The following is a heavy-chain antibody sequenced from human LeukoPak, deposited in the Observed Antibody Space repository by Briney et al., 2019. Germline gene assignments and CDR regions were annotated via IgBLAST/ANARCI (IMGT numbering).Heavy chain of an antibody. CDR3: VRESRGILNYFDS. D-gene: IGHD3-22*01. CDR1: GYSFTDYY. CDR2: INPDSGGP. V-gene: IGHV1-2*02. J-gene: IGHJ4*02. Sequence: ASVKGSCKASGYSFTDYYIHWVRQAPGHGVQWMGWINPDSGGPNYAQEFQGRVTMTRDTSISTAYMELSRLRSDDTALNYCVRESRGILNYFDSWGQGTLVTVSS.